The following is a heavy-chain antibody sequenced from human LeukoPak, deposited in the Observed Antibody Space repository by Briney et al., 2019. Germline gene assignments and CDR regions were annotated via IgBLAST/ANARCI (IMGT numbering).Heavy chain of an antibody. J-gene: IGHJ3*02. Sequence: SVKVSCKASGGTFSSYAISWVRQAPGQGLEWMGGIIPIFGTANYAQRFQGRVTITADESTSTAYMELSSLRSEDTAVYYCARDSWYCSGGSCTPFDAFDIWGQGTMVTVSS. CDR2: IIPIFGTA. D-gene: IGHD2-15*01. CDR1: GGTFSSYA. CDR3: ARDSWYCSGGSCTPFDAFDI. V-gene: IGHV1-69*13.